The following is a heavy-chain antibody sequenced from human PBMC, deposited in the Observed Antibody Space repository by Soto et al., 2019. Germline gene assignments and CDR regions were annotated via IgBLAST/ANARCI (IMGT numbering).Heavy chain of an antibody. CDR2: IYYSGSP. CDR3: ASVGGAVYYYWRMDV. V-gene: IGHV4-39*01. J-gene: IGHJ6*02. Sequence: QLQLQESGPGLVKPSETLSLTCAVSGVSISSSSYYWGWIRQPPGKGLEWIGSIYYSGSPYYNPSLKSRVTIAVNTSNNQFALKRSAVTAADTSLYHCASVGGAVYYYWRMDVWGRGTTVSVSS. CDR1: GVSISSSSYY. D-gene: IGHD6-13*01.